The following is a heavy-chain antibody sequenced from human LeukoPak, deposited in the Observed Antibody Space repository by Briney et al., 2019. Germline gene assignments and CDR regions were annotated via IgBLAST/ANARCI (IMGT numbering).Heavy chain of an antibody. CDR1: GDTFIPYT. Sequence: ASVKVSCKASGDTFIPYTFSWVRQAPGQGLEWMGWINTNTGNPTYAQGFTGRFVFSLDTSVSTAYLQISSLKAEDTAVYYCARAGNFHRRKLLWFGGDAFDIWGQGTMVTVSS. V-gene: IGHV7-4-1*02. J-gene: IGHJ3*02. CDR2: INTNTGNP. CDR3: ARAGNFHRRKLLWFGGDAFDI. D-gene: IGHD3-10*01.